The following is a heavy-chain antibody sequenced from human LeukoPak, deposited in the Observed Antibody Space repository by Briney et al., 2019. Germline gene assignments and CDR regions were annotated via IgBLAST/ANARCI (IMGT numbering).Heavy chain of an antibody. D-gene: IGHD6-19*01. CDR1: GFTFSSYA. CDR2: ISGSGGST. Sequence: GGSLRLSCAASGFTFSSYATSWVRQAPGKGLEGVSAISGSGGSTYYADSVKGRFTISRDNSKNTLYLQMNSLRAEDTAVYYCAKDSSGRYYFDYWGQGTLVTVSS. J-gene: IGHJ4*02. CDR3: AKDSSGRYYFDY. V-gene: IGHV3-23*01.